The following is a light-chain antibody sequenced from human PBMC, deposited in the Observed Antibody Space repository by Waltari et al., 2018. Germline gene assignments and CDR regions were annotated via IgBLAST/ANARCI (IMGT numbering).Light chain of an antibody. CDR2: DVS. J-gene: IGLJ2*01. V-gene: IGLV2-11*01. CDR1: SSDVGGYNY. CDR3: RSYAGGYTLV. Sequence: QSALTQPRSVSGSPGQSVTISCTGTSSDVGGYNYVSWYQQHTGKAPKLMIYDVSKRPSGVPDRFYGSKSGSTASLTISGRQAEDEADYYCRSYAGGYTLVFGGGTKLTVL.